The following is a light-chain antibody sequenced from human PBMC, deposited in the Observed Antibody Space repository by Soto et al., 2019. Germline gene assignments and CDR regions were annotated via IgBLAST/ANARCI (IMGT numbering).Light chain of an antibody. CDR2: RNN. V-gene: IGLV1-40*01. J-gene: IGLJ1*01. Sequence: QSVLTQPPSVSGAPGQRVTISCTGSSSNIGAGYDVHWYQQLPGTAPKLLMYRNNNRPSGVPDRFSGSKSGTSASLAITGLPAEDQADYYCQSSDSSLRGVFGRGTKVTVL. CDR1: SSNIGAGYD. CDR3: QSSDSSLRGV.